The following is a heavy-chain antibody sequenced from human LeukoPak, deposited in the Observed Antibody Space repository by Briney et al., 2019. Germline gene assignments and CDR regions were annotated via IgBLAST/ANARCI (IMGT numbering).Heavy chain of an antibody. CDR1: GYTFTSYY. D-gene: IGHD3-10*01. CDR2: VNPNSGGT. CDR3: ARQPGDYNY. Sequence: ASVKVSCKASGYTFTSYYMHWVRQAPGQGLEWMGWVNPNSGGTNYAQKFQGRVTMTRDASISTAYMELSGLRSDDTAVYYCARQPGDYNYWGQGTLVTVSS. V-gene: IGHV1-2*02. J-gene: IGHJ4*02.